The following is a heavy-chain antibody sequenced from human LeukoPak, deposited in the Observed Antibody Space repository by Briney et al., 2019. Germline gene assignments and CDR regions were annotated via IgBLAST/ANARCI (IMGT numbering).Heavy chain of an antibody. CDR3: ARHGNDYGDCWFDY. V-gene: IGHV4-59*08. D-gene: IGHD4-17*01. J-gene: IGHJ4*02. CDR2: IYYTGST. CDR1: GGSMSGSS. Sequence: KPSETLSLTCTVSGGSMSGSSWSWIRQPPGKGLEWIGYIYYTGSTNYNPSLKSRVTISLDTSKNQFSLKLSSVTAADTAVYYCARHGNDYGDCWFDYWGLGNLVIVSS.